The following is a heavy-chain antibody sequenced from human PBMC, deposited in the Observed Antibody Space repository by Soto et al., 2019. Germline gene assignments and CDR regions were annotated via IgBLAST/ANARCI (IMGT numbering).Heavy chain of an antibody. J-gene: IGHJ4*02. CDR3: ARESEDLTSNFDY. Sequence: PWGSLRLSCAASGFTFTRYSISFFRHSPGKGLEWVSSISSTTNYIYYGDSMKGRFTISRDNAKNSLYLEMNSLRAEDTAVYYCARESEDLTSNFDYWGQGTLVTVSS. V-gene: IGHV3-21*06. CDR1: GFTFTRYS. CDR2: ISSTTNYI.